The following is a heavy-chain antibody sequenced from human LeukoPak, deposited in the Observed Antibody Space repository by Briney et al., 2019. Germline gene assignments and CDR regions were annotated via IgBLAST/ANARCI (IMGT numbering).Heavy chain of an antibody. D-gene: IGHD2-21*02. V-gene: IGHV1-24*01. CDR2: FDPEDGET. CDR3: ATYPGDSRWFDP. Sequence: ASVKLSCKVSGYTLTELSIHWVRQAPGKGLEWRGGFDPEDGETIYAQKFPGRVTMTEDTSTETTYMELSSLRSEDTAVYYCATYPGDSRWFDPGGQGSLVTVYS. J-gene: IGHJ5*02. CDR1: GYTLTELS.